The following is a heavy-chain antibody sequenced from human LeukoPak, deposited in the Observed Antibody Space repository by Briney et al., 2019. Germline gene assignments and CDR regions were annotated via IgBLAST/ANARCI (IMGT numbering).Heavy chain of an antibody. V-gene: IGHV4-39*01. Sequence: KPSETLSLTCTVSGGSISSSSYYWGWIRQPPGKGLEWIGSIYYSGSTYYNPSLKSRVTISVDTPKNQFSLKLSSVTAADTAVYYCARPSTDYVWGSYRTGAFDIWGQGTMVTVSS. D-gene: IGHD3-16*02. CDR3: ARPSTDYVWGSYRTGAFDI. CDR2: IYYSGST. J-gene: IGHJ3*02. CDR1: GGSISSSSYY.